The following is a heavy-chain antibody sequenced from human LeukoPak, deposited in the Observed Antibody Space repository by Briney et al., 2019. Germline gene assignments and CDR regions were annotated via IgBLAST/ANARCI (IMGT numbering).Heavy chain of an antibody. V-gene: IGHV3-7*01. CDR3: ARDTGGGYSCYDC. J-gene: IGHJ4*02. CDR2: IKQDGSEK. D-gene: IGHD5-18*01. CDR1: GFTFSSYW. Sequence: GGSLRLSCAASGFTFSSYWMTWIRQAPGKGLEWVANIKQDGSEKYYVDSVKGRFTISRDNAKNSLYLQMNSLRAEDTAVYYCARDTGGGYSCYDCWGQGTLVTVS.